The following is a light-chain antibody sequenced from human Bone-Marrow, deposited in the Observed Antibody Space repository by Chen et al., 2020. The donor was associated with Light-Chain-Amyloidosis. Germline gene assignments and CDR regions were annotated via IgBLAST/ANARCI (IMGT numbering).Light chain of an antibody. V-gene: IGLV3-25*03. CDR2: KDS. J-gene: IGLJ3*02. CDR3: QSADSTGIYRV. Sequence: YELTQPPSASVSPGQTARITCSGDALPDQYAYWYQQKAGPAPVLVINKDSERPSGIPERVSGSSSGTTVTLTISGVQAEDEAVYYCQSADSTGIYRVFGGGTKLTVL. CDR1: ALPDQY.